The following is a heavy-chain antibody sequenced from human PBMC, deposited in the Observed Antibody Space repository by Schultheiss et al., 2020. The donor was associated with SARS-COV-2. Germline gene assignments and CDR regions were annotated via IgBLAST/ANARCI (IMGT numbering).Heavy chain of an antibody. V-gene: IGHV3-30*03. CDR3: ATTILITFGGVLARYYFDY. J-gene: IGHJ4*02. CDR1: GFTFSSYG. CDR2: ISYDGSNK. D-gene: IGHD3-16*02. Sequence: GGSLRLSCAGSGFTFSSYGMHWVRQAPGKGLEWVAVISYDGSNKYYADSVKGRFTISRDNSKNTLYLQMNSLRAEDTAVYYCATTILITFGGVLARYYFDYWGQGTLVTVSS.